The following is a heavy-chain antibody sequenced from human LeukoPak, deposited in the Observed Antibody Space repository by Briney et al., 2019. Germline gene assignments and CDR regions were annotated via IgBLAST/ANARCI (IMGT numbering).Heavy chain of an antibody. CDR1: GYRFTNYW. Sequence: GESLKISCKGSGYRFTNYWIGWVRQMPGKGLEWMGIIYPGDSDTRYSPSFQGQVTISADKSISTAYLQWSSLKASDTAMYYCARVRVKGGSYYRNDAFDIWGQGTMVTVSS. CDR3: ARVRVKGGSYYRNDAFDI. J-gene: IGHJ3*02. V-gene: IGHV5-51*01. CDR2: IYPGDSDT. D-gene: IGHD1-26*01.